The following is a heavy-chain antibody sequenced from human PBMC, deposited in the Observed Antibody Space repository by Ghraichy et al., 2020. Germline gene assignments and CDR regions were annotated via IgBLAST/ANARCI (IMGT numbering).Heavy chain of an antibody. CDR3: ARDTQVDY. CDR2: IYHSAST. J-gene: IGHJ4*02. V-gene: IGHV4-38-2*02. CDR1: GYSISSGYY. Sequence: SETLSLTCTVSGYSISSGYYWGWIRQPPGKGLEWIGSIYHSASTYYNPSLKSRVTISVDTPKNQFSLKLTSVTAADTAVYYCARDTQVDYWGQGTLVTASS.